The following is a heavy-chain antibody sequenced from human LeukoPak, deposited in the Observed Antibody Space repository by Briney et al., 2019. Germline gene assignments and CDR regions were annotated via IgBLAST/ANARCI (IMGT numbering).Heavy chain of an antibody. J-gene: IGHJ4*02. CDR1: GFTFSSCG. D-gene: IGHD3-3*01. CDR3: APEFGVVIPLLDY. CDR2: IRYDGSNK. Sequence: GGSLRLSCAASGFTFSSCGMHWVRQAPGKGLEWVAFIRYDGSNKYYADSVKGRFTISRDNSKNTLYLQMNSLRAEDTAVYYCAPEFGVVIPLLDYWGQGALVTVSS. V-gene: IGHV3-30*02.